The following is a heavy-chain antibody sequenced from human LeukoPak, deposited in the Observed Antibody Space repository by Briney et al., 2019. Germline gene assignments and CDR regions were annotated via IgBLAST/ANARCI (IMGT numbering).Heavy chain of an antibody. CDR1: GFAFSSYW. CDR2: IKQDGSEK. V-gene: IGHV3-7*01. J-gene: IGHJ5*02. Sequence: GGSLRLSCAASGFAFSSYWMSWARQAPGKGLEWVANIKQDGSEKYYVDSVKGRFTISRDNAKNSLYLQMNSLRAEDTAVYYCARVSMVRGVIINSWFDPWGQGTLVTVSS. CDR3: ARVSMVRGVIINSWFDP. D-gene: IGHD3-10*01.